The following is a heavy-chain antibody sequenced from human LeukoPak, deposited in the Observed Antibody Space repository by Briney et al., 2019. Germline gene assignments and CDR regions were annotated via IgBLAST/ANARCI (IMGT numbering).Heavy chain of an antibody. CDR2: IIPILGIA. V-gene: IGHV1-69*04. CDR3: ARSEVVVAAGPFDY. Sequence: SVKVSCKASGGTFSSYAISWVRQAPGQGLEWMGTIIPILGIANYAQKFQGRVTITADKSTSTAYMELSSLRSEDTAVYYCARSEVVVAAGPFDYWGQGTLVTVSS. J-gene: IGHJ4*02. D-gene: IGHD2-15*01. CDR1: GGTFSSYA.